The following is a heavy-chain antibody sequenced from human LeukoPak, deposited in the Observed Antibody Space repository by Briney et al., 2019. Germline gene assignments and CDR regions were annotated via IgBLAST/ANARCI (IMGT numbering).Heavy chain of an antibody. V-gene: IGHV3-23*01. Sequence: GGSLRLSCAASGLPFSNFAMSWVRQAPGKGLEWVSFIYSGGNTHYSDSVKGRFTISRDNSKNTLYLQMNSLRAEDTAVYYCARRAGEYSHPYDYWGQGTLVTVSS. CDR1: GLPFSNFA. J-gene: IGHJ4*02. D-gene: IGHD4-17*01. CDR2: FIYSGGNT. CDR3: ARRAGEYSHPYDY.